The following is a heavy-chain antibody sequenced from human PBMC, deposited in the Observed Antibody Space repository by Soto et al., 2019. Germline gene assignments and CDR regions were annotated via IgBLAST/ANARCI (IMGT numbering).Heavy chain of an antibody. CDR1: GFTFSSYA. Sequence: PGGSLRLSCSASGFTFSSYAMHWVRQAPGKGLEYVSAISSNGGSTYYADSVKGRFTISRDNSKNTLYLQMSSLRAEDTAVYYCVKGDYDFWSGYSHTYYYYGMDVWGQGTTVTVSS. V-gene: IGHV3-64D*06. CDR3: VKGDYDFWSGYSHTYYYYGMDV. D-gene: IGHD3-3*01. J-gene: IGHJ6*02. CDR2: ISSNGGST.